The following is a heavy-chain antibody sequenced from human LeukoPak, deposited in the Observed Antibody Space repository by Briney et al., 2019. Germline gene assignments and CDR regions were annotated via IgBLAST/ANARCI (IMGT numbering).Heavy chain of an antibody. CDR3: ARDLWGSGSRDPDY. D-gene: IGHD3-10*01. Sequence: GGSLRLSCAASGFTFSSYEMNWVRQAPGKGLEWVSYISSSGSTIYYADSVKGRFTISRDNAKNSLYLQMNSLRAEDTAVYYCARDLWGSGSRDPDYWGQGTLVTVSS. CDR1: GFTFSSYE. CDR2: ISSSGSTI. V-gene: IGHV3-48*03. J-gene: IGHJ4*02.